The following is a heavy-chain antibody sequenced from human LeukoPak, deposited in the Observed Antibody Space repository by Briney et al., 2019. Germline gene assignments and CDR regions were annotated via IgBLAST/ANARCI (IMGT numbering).Heavy chain of an antibody. V-gene: IGHV1-69*01. CDR2: IIPIFGTA. CDR3: ARAIVGASIVPGSFDY. J-gene: IGHJ4*02. D-gene: IGHD1-26*01. Sequence: SVKVSCKASGGTFSSYAISWVRQAPGQGLEWMGGIIPIFGTANYAQKFQGRVTITADESTSTAYMELSSLRSEDTVVYYCARAIVGASIVPGSFDYWGQGTLVTVSS. CDR1: GGTFSSYA.